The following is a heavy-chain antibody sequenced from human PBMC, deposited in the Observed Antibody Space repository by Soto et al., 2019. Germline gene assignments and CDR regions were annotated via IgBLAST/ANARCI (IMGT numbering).Heavy chain of an antibody. D-gene: IGHD3-22*01. CDR1: GDSINNYY. CDR2: VYYSGSA. CDR3: AQTHYYDRSGYEPHFDY. J-gene: IGHJ4*02. Sequence: QVQLQESGPGLVKPSETLSLTCTVSGDSINNYYWSWIRQPPGKGLEWIGFVYYSGSANYSPSLKSRVNISVDTSKNEFSLRLSSVTAADTAVYYCAQTHYYDRSGYEPHFDYWGQGTLVTVSS. V-gene: IGHV4-59*01.